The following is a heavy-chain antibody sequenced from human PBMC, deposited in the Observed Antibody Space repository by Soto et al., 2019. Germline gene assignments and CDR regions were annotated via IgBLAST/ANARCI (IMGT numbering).Heavy chain of an antibody. J-gene: IGHJ4*01. CDR1: GFTFIRSF. CDR2: INQDGGVT. Sequence: PGGSLRLSCVASGFTFIRSFMGWIRQAPGKGLEWVANINQDGGVTYYVDSVEGRFTISRDNTKDSLFLQMNSLRGEDTAMYYCARYFRGSGRYFFDYWGHGTLVTVSS. V-gene: IGHV3-7*03. D-gene: IGHD6-19*01. CDR3: ARYFRGSGRYFFDY.